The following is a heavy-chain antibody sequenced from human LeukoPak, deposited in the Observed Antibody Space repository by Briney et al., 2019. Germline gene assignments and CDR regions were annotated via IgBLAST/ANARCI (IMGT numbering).Heavy chain of an antibody. V-gene: IGHV4-59*01. D-gene: IGHD6-13*01. CDR3: ARALRQQLVTGWFDP. CDR1: GDSISSYY. CDR2: IYNSGST. Sequence: AETLCLTCTGSGDSISSYYWSWIRQPPGGGLEWGGYIYNSGSTNYNPSLKSRVTISVDTSKNQFSLKLISVTAADTAVYYCARALRQQLVTGWFDPWGQGTLVTVSS. J-gene: IGHJ5*02.